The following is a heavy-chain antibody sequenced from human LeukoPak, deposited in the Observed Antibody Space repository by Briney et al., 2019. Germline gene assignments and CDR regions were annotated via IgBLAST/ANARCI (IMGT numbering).Heavy chain of an antibody. J-gene: IGHJ5*02. Sequence: SVKVSCKASGGTFSGYTISWVRQAPGQGLEWMGRIIPILGIANYAQKFQGRVTITADKSTSTAYMELSSLRSEDTAVYYCARWDMNPSGPWFDPWGQGTLVTVSS. D-gene: IGHD1-26*01. CDR3: ARWDMNPSGPWFDP. CDR1: GGTFSGYT. CDR2: IIPILGIA. V-gene: IGHV1-69*02.